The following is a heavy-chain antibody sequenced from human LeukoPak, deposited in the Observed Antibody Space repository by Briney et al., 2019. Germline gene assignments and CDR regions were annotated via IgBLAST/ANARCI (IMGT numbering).Heavy chain of an antibody. V-gene: IGHV4-4*07. CDR1: GGSISSYY. CDR2: IYTSGST. Sequence: SETLSLTCTVSGGSISSYYWSWIRQPAGKGLEWIGRIYTSGSTTYTPSLKSRVTMSVDTSKNQFSLKLSSVTAADTAVYYCARLVAARHYYYYYMDVWGKGTTVTVSS. CDR3: ARLVAARHYYYYYMDV. D-gene: IGHD6-6*01. J-gene: IGHJ6*03.